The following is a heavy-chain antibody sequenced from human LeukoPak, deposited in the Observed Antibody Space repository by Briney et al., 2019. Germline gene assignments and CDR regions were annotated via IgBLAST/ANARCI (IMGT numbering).Heavy chain of an antibody. CDR1: GGSISSSNW. J-gene: IGHJ4*02. CDR3: ARAHGQETPYYFDY. V-gene: IGHV4-4*02. D-gene: IGHD3/OR15-3a*01. Sequence: SETLSLTCAVSGGSISSSNWWSWVRQPPGKGLEWIGSIYYSGSTYYNPSLKSRVTISVDTSKNQISLKLSSVTAADTAVYYCARAHGQETPYYFDYWGQGTLVTVSS. CDR2: IYYSGST.